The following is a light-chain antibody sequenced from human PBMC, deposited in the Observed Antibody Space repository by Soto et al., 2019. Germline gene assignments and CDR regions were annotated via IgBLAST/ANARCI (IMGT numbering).Light chain of an antibody. CDR3: QHYETYPIT. V-gene: IGKV1-5*01. J-gene: IGKJ5*01. Sequence: DIRMTQSPSTLSASVGDRVTITCRASQSISNWLAWYQQKPGKAPQLLIYDASSLESGVPSRFSGSASGTEFTLTISSLQPDDFATYYCQHYETYPITFGQGTRLEI. CDR1: QSISNW. CDR2: DAS.